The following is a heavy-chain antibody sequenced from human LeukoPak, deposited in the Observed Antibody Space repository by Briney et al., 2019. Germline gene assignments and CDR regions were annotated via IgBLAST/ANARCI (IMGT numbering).Heavy chain of an antibody. D-gene: IGHD3-10*01. CDR1: GGSVSSGSYY. Sequence: KPSETLSLTCTVSGGSVSSGSYYWSWIRQPPGKGLEWIGYIYYSGSTNYNPSLKSRVTISVDTSKNQFSLKLSSVTAADTAVYYCARCPTFYGSASLYYFDYWGQGTLVTVSS. J-gene: IGHJ4*02. V-gene: IGHV4-61*01. CDR3: ARCPTFYGSASLYYFDY. CDR2: IYYSGST.